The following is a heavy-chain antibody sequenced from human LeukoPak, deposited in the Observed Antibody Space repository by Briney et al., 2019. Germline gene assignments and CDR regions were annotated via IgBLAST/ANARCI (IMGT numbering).Heavy chain of an antibody. D-gene: IGHD3-3*01. V-gene: IGHV4-4*02. CDR2: IYHSGST. Sequence: SGTLSLTCAVSGGSISSSNWWSWVRQPPGKGLEWIGEIYHSGSTNYNPSLKSRVTISVDKSKNQFSLKLSSVTAADTAVYYCARDPHDFWSGYYMRGLDPWGQGTLVTVSP. CDR1: GGSISSSNW. J-gene: IGHJ5*02. CDR3: ARDPHDFWSGYYMRGLDP.